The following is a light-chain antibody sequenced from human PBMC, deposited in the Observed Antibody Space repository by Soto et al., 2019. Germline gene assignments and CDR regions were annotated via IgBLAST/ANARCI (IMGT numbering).Light chain of an antibody. Sequence: EIVLTQSPGTLSLSPGERATLSCRASQSVSSNSLAWYQQKPGQAPRLLIYGASSRATGIPDRFSGSGSGKDFTLTISRLEPEDFAVYYCQQYGHSPITFGPGTKVHIK. CDR2: GAS. CDR3: QQYGHSPIT. J-gene: IGKJ3*01. V-gene: IGKV3-20*01. CDR1: QSVSSNS.